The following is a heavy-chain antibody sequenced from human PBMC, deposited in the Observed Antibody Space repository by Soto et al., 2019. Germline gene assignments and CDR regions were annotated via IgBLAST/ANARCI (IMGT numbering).Heavy chain of an antibody. CDR3: ARDTLGAGEAFDI. Sequence: ASVKVSCKASGGTFSSYAISWVRQAPGQGLEWMGRIIPILGIANYAQKFQGRVTITADKSTSTAYMELSSLRSEDTAVYYCARDTLGAGEAFDIWGQGTMVTVSS. V-gene: IGHV1-69*04. CDR1: GGTFSSYA. CDR2: IIPILGIA. J-gene: IGHJ3*02. D-gene: IGHD3-16*01.